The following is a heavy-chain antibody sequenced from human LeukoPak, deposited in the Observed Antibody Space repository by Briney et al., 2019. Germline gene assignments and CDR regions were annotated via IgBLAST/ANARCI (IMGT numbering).Heavy chain of an antibody. J-gene: IGHJ6*02. CDR3: ARDPEYGDYRYGMDV. Sequence: SETLSLTCNVSGGSISDTSYYWGWIRQPPGKGLEWIGYIYYSGSTYYNPSLKSRVTISVDTSKNQFSLKLSSVTAADTAVYYCARDPEYGDYRYGMDVWGQGTTVTVSS. D-gene: IGHD4-17*01. V-gene: IGHV4-30-4*08. CDR2: IYYSGST. CDR1: GGSISDTSYY.